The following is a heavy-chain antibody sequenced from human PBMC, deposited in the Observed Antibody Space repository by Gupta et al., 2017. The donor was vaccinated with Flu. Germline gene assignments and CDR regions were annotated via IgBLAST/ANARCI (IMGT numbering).Heavy chain of an antibody. V-gene: IGHV3-7*01. CDR3: ATGRTSWSN. J-gene: IGHJ4*02. CDR2: LGQDGSER. CDR1: EFPIRAFW. Sequence: EDQVVESGGDLVQPGGSLKLYWVFSEFPIRAFWMTWVRQVPGKRPGWVATLGQDGSERSYLGSLKGRFTVSRDNDKNSIYLQMSSLRVEDSGLYHCATGRTSWSNWGQGTLVTVAP. D-gene: IGHD6-6*01.